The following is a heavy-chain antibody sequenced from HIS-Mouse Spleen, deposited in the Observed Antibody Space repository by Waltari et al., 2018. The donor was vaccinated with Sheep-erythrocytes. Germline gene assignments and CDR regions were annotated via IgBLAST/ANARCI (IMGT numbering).Heavy chain of an antibody. D-gene: IGHD6-13*01. CDR3: ARGAYSSSWYPFQH. CDR2: ISYDGRNK. CDR1: GFPFSSYA. Sequence: QVQLVESGGGVVQPGRSLRLSCAASGFPFSSYAMHWVRQAPGKGLEWVAVISYDGRNKYYADSVKGRFTISRDNSKNTLYLQMNSLRAEDTAVYYCARGAYSSSWYPFQHWGQGTLVTVSS. J-gene: IGHJ1*01. V-gene: IGHV3-30*04.